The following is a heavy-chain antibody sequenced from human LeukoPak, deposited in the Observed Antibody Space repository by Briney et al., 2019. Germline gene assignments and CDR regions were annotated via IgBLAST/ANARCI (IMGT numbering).Heavy chain of an antibody. CDR3: ARVPGYS. V-gene: IGHV3-53*01. CDR2: IYSGGVT. J-gene: IGHJ4*02. D-gene: IGHD6-13*01. Sequence: PGGSLRLSCAASGFDVGRNYMTWVRQAPGKGLEWVSFIYSGGVTYYADSVRGRFTISRDSSKNTLYLQMNSLRVEDTAVYYCARVPGYSWGQGTLVTVSS. CDR1: GFDVGRNY.